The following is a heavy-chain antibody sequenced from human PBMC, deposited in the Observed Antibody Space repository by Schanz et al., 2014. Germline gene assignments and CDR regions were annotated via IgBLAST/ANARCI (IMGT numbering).Heavy chain of an antibody. Sequence: QVQLVQSGAEVKKPGASVKLSCKASGYTFTNYYIHWVRQAPGQGLEWMGRIYLSDGSTRYAQKFPGRVTVTRDTSTTTVYMALSSLGSDDTTVYYCARGSCTPSGCYDAFDLWGQGTLVTVSS. J-gene: IGHJ3*01. CDR3: ARGSCTPSGCYDAFDL. V-gene: IGHV1-46*01. D-gene: IGHD2-2*01. CDR2: IYLSDGST. CDR1: GYTFTNYY.